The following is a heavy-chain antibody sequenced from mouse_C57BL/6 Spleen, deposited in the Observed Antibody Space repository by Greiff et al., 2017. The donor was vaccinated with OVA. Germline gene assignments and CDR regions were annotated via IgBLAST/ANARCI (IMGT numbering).Heavy chain of an antibody. CDR3: ARSGYYYGSSYFDY. CDR1: GYAFSSSW. D-gene: IGHD1-1*01. V-gene: IGHV1-82*01. J-gene: IGHJ2*01. CDR2: IYPGDGDT. Sequence: VQLQQSGPELVKPGASVKISCKASGYAFSSSWMNWVKQRPGKGLEWIGRIYPGDGDTNYNGKFKGKATLTADKSSSTAYMQLSSLTSEDSAVYFCARSGYYYGSSYFDYWGQGTTLTVSS.